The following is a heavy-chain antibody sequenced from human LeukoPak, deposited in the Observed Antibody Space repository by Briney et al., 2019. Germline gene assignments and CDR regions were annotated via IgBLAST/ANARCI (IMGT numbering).Heavy chain of an antibody. CDR3: ASGQYGSGSYYTP. D-gene: IGHD3-10*01. V-gene: IGHV4-34*01. Sequence: PSETLSLTCAVYGGSISGYYWSWIRQPPGKGLEWIGEINHSGITNYNPSLKSRVTISVDTSKNQFSLKLSSVTAADTAVYYCASGQYGSGSYYTPWGQGTLVTVSS. CDR2: INHSGIT. CDR1: GGSISGYY. J-gene: IGHJ4*02.